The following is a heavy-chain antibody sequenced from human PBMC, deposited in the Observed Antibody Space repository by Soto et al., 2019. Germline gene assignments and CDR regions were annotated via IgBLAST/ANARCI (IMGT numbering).Heavy chain of an antibody. CDR2: ISYDGSNK. Sequence: PGGSLRLSCAASGFTFRNYGMNWVRQAPGKGLEWVAVISYDGSNKYYADSVKGRFTISRDNSKNTLYLQMNSLRAEDTAVYYCAKAAELGYGGNLGIAFDIWGQGTMVTVSS. D-gene: IGHD4-17*01. CDR3: AKAAELGYGGNLGIAFDI. V-gene: IGHV3-30*18. J-gene: IGHJ3*02. CDR1: GFTFRNYG.